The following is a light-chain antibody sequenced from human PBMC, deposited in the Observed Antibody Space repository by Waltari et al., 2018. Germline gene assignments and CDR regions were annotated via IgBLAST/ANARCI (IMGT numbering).Light chain of an antibody. J-gene: IGLJ3*02. CDR2: DVT. Sequence: QSALTQPRSVSGSPGQSVTIPCTGTSSDVGGYTFVSWYQQHPGKVPKLVIYDVTKRPSGVPDRFSGSKSGNTASLTISGLQAEDEADYYCCSYAGYYTIWVFGGGTKLTVL. CDR1: SSDVGGYTF. V-gene: IGLV2-11*01. CDR3: CSYAGYYTIWV.